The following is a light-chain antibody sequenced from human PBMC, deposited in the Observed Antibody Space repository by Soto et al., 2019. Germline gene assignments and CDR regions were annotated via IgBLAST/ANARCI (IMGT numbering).Light chain of an antibody. Sequence: DIVLTQSPGTLSLSPGERATLSCRASQSVSSANLAWYQQQPGQAPRLLIYAASTRATAVPDRFSGSGSGTDFTLTITSLQSDDFAVYFCQQYTDWPITFGQGTRLEIK. J-gene: IGKJ5*01. CDR2: AAS. CDR1: QSVSSAN. V-gene: IGKV3-15*01. CDR3: QQYTDWPIT.